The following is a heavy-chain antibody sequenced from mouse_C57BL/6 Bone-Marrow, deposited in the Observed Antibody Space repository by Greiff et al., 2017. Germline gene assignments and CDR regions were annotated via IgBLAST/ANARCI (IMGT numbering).Heavy chain of an antibody. Sequence: QVQLQQSGPELVKPGASVKISCKASGYAFSSSWMYWVKQRPGKGLEWIGRIYPGDGDTNYNGKFKGKATLTADKSSSTAYMQLSSLTSEDSAVYFCARFITTVVAHWYFDVWGTGTTVTVSS. CDR3: ARFITTVVAHWYFDV. J-gene: IGHJ1*03. D-gene: IGHD1-1*01. CDR1: GYAFSSSW. V-gene: IGHV1-82*01. CDR2: IYPGDGDT.